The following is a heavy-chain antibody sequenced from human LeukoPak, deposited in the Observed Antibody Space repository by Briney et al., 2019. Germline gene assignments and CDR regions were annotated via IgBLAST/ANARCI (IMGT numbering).Heavy chain of an antibody. CDR2: ISAYNGNT. J-gene: IGHJ6*04. V-gene: IGHV1-18*01. D-gene: IGHD2-21*01. CDR3: ARVDHMGPLYGMDV. CDR1: GYTFTSYG. Sequence: WASVKVSCTASGYTFTSYGISWVRQAPGQGLEWMGWISAYNGNTNYAQKLKGRVTMTTDTSTSTAYMELRSLRSDDTAVYYCARVDHMGPLYGMDVWGEGSTVSVSS.